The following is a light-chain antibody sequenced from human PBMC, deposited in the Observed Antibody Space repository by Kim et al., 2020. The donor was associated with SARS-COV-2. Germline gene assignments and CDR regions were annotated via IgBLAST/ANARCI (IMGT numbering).Light chain of an antibody. CDR1: SLRSSY. CDR2: GKN. J-gene: IGLJ2*01. V-gene: IGLV3-19*01. CDR3: NSRDSSGNHLV. Sequence: ALGQTVRITCQGDSLRSSYASWYQQKPGQAPVLVIYGKNNRPSGIPDRFSGSSSGNTASLTITGAQAEDEADYYCNSRDSSGNHLVFGGGTKLTVL.